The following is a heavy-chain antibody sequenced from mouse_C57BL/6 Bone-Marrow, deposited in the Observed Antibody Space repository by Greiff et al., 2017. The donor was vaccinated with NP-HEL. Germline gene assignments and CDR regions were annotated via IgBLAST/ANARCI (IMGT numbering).Heavy chain of an antibody. V-gene: IGHV5-17*01. CDR2: ISSGSSTI. CDR3: AKGFITTVVAPYAMDY. J-gene: IGHJ4*01. Sequence: EVMLVESGGGLVKPGGSLKLSCAASGFTFSDYGMHWVRQAPEKGLEWVAYISSGSSTIYYADTVKGRFTISRDNAKNTLFLQMTSLRSEDTAMYYCAKGFITTVVAPYAMDYWGQGTSVTVSS. CDR1: GFTFSDYG. D-gene: IGHD1-1*01.